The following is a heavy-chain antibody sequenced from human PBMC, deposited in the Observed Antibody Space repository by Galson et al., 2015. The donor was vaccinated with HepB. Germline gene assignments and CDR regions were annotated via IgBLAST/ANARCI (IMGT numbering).Heavy chain of an antibody. CDR2: IWKGGTNK. CDR1: GFTFSYYA. V-gene: IGHV3-33*08. J-gene: IGHJ4*02. CDR3: VREVRNGWYYFDY. Sequence: SLRLSCAASGFTFSYYAMSWVRQAPGKGLEWVALIWKGGTNKYYADSVKGRFTISRDNSENMLYLQMNSLRAEDSAVYYCVREVRNGWYYFDYWGPGAQVTVSS. D-gene: IGHD6-19*01.